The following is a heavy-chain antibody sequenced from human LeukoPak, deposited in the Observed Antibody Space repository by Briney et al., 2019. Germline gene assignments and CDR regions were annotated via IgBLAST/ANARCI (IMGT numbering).Heavy chain of an antibody. D-gene: IGHD3-3*01. CDR2: TYYRSKWYN. Sequence: SQTLSLTCAISGDSVSSNSAAWDWIRQSPSRGLEWLGRTYYRSKWYNDYAVSVKSRITINPDTSKNQFSLKLSSVTAADTAVYYCARGKSYYDFWSDRGFDPWGQGTLVTVSS. J-gene: IGHJ5*02. V-gene: IGHV6-1*01. CDR1: GDSVSSNSAA. CDR3: ARGKSYYDFWSDRGFDP.